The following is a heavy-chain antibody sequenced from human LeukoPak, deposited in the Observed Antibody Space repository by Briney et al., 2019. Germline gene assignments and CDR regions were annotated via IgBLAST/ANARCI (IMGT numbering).Heavy chain of an antibody. CDR3: AKKDGDF. Sequence: SETLSLTCSVSGVSISDYYWTWFQQPAGKGLEWIGRIYISGSTNYNPSLKSRVIMSVDTSRNQLSLKLTSLTAADTAVYYCAKKDGDFWGQGTLVSVSS. V-gene: IGHV4-4*07. J-gene: IGHJ4*02. CDR2: IYISGST. CDR1: GVSISDYY.